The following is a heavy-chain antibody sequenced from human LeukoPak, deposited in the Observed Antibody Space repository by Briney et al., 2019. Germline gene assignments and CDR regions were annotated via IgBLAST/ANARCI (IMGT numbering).Heavy chain of an antibody. Sequence: GRSLRLSCAASRFTFSSYAMHWVRQAPGKGLEWVAVISYDGSNKYYADSVKGRFTISRDNSKNTLYLQMNSLRAEDTAVYYCAKARGYDFWSGPDDYWGQGTLVTVSS. CDR1: RFTFSSYA. CDR2: ISYDGSNK. CDR3: AKARGYDFWSGPDDY. J-gene: IGHJ4*02. V-gene: IGHV3-30-3*01. D-gene: IGHD3-3*01.